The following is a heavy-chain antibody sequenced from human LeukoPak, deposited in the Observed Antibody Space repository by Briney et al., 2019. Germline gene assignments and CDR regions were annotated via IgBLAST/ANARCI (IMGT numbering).Heavy chain of an antibody. CDR3: ARDTDPTQLDY. J-gene: IGHJ4*02. CDR1: GFTVSSNY. D-gene: IGHD4-17*01. Sequence: PGGSLRLSCAASGFTVSSNYMSWVRQAPGKGLEWVSVIYSGGSTYYADSVKGRFTISRDNSKNTLYLQMNSLRAEDTAVYYCARDTDPTQLDYWGREPWSPSPQ. V-gene: IGHV3-66*01. CDR2: IYSGGST.